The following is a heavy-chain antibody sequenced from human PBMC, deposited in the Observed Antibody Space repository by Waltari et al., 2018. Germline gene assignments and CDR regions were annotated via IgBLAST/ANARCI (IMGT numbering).Heavy chain of an antibody. CDR1: GFTFSSYS. D-gene: IGHD3-3*01. CDR3: ARAPHKDDFWSGYFSSYYYYMDV. CDR2: ISSSSSYI. J-gene: IGHJ6*03. V-gene: IGHV3-21*01. Sequence: EVQLVESGGGLVKPGGSLRLSCAASGFTFSSYSMNWVRQAPGKGLEWVSSISSSSSYIYYADSVKGRFTISRDNAKNSLYLQMNSLRAEDTAVYYCARAPHKDDFWSGYFSSYYYYMDVWGKGTTVTVSS.